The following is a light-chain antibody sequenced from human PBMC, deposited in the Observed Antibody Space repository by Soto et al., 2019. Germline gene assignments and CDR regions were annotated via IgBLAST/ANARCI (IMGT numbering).Light chain of an antibody. CDR3: QRTTDLT. V-gene: IGKV1-5*01. J-gene: IGKJ2*01. CDR2: DVS. Sequence: DIQMTQAPSTLAASVGDTVTMTCRSSTKWLAWYQKNPGNGRKLLSYDVSNLERRVQPSFSGSTSGAESTLTIPGLQPDDPGTYYCQRTTDLTLGQRAKV. CDR1: STKW.